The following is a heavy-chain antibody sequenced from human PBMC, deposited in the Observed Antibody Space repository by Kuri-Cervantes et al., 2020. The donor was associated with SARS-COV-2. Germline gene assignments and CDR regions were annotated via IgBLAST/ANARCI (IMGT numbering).Heavy chain of an antibody. CDR2: IYPGDSDT. J-gene: IGHJ3*01. V-gene: IGHV5-51*01. CDR3: ARPTVGGPVRAFDL. Sequence: GGSLRLSCEASGYTFTNYWIAWVRQMPGKGLECMGIIYPGDSDTRYSPSFQGQVTISADKSMNTAYLQWSTPQTSDSGLYYCARPTVGGPVRAFDLWGQGTMVTVSS. CDR1: GYTFTNYW. D-gene: IGHD1-14*01.